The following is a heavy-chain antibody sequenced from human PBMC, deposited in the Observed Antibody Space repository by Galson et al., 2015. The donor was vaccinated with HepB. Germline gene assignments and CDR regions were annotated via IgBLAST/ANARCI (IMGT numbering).Heavy chain of an antibody. Sequence: ETLSLTCAVYGGSFSGYYWSWIRQPPGKGLEWIGEINHSGSTNYNPSLKSRVTISVDTSKNQFSLKLSSVTAADTAVYYCASAYYDFWSGYYGGWYFDYWRQGTLVTVSS. CDR1: GGSFSGYY. D-gene: IGHD3-3*01. CDR2: INHSGST. V-gene: IGHV4-34*01. CDR3: ASAYYDFWSGYYGGWYFDY. J-gene: IGHJ4*02.